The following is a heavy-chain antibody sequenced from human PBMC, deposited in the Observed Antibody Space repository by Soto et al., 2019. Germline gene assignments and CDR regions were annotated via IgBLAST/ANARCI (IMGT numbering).Heavy chain of an antibody. CDR3: ARGLRVRGHNWFDP. CDR1: GGSISSYY. Sequence: QVQLQESGPGLVKPSETLSLTCTVSGGSISSYYWSWIRQPPGKGLEWIGCIYYSGSTNYNPSLKSRVTISVDTSKNQFSLKLSSVTAADTAVYYCARGLRVRGHNWFDPWGQGTLVTVSS. D-gene: IGHD3-10*01. CDR2: IYYSGST. V-gene: IGHV4-59*01. J-gene: IGHJ5*02.